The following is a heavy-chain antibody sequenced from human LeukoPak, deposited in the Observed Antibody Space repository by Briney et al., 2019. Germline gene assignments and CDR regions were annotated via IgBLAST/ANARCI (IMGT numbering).Heavy chain of an antibody. Sequence: PGGSLRLSCAASGFTFSSYAMNWVRQAPGKGLEWVSVISASGGSIYYADSVKGRFTISRDNSNNTLYLRMNSLRAEDTAVYYCAKDSRPGRLVYFDYWGQGTLVTVSS. J-gene: IGHJ4*02. CDR2: ISASGGSI. CDR1: GFTFSSYA. V-gene: IGHV3-23*01. D-gene: IGHD2-8*02. CDR3: AKDSRPGRLVYFDY.